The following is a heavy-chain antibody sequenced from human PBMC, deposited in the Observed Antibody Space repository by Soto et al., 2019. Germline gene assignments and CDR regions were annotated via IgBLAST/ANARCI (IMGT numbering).Heavy chain of an antibody. CDR2: VYYTGST. CDR3: ASDLRVVRGRSGLLNRFCP. J-gene: IGHJ4*03. V-gene: IGHV4-61*01. CDR1: GGSVTNGNYY. D-gene: IGHD3-10*01. Sequence: LSLTCTVSGGSVTNGNYYWSWIRQPPGKELEWIGYVYYTGSTYSNPSLKSRLTLPIDTSKNQFSLNLTSVTAADTAVYSCASDLRVVRGRSGLLNRFCPWGQGALGTVSS.